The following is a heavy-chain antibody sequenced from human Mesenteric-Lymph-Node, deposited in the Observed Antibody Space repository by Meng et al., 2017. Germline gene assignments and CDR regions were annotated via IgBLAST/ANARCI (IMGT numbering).Heavy chain of an antibody. V-gene: IGHV4-31*03. D-gene: IGHD4-17*01. CDR3: ARDRKHYGERGWFDP. J-gene: IGHJ5*02. CDR1: GGSISSGGYY. CDR2: IHDSGST. Sequence: QVQLQESGPGLVKPSQTLSLTCTVSGGSISSGGYYWSWIRQHPGKGLEWIGYIHDSGSTYYNPSLKSRVTISADTSKNQFSLKLSSVTAADTAVYYCARDRKHYGERGWFDPWGQGTLVTVSS.